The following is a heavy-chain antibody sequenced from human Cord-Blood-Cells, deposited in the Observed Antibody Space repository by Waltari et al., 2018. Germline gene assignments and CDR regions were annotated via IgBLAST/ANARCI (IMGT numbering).Heavy chain of an antibody. D-gene: IGHD3-22*01. V-gene: IGHV4-34*01. J-gene: IGHJ5*02. CDR3: ARRNYYDSSGSFDP. Sequence: QVQLQQWGAGLLKPSETLSLTCAVYGGSFSGSYWSWTPQPPGKGLEWIGEINHSGSTNYNPSLKSRVTISVETSKNQFSLKLSSVTAADTAVYYCARRNYYDSSGSFDPWGQGTLVTVSS. CDR1: GGSFSGSY. CDR2: INHSGST.